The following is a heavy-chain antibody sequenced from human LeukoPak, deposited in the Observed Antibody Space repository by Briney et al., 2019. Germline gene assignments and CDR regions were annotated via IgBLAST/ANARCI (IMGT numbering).Heavy chain of an antibody. D-gene: IGHD6-13*01. Sequence: AGGSLRLSCAASGFTFSSYGMHWVRQAPGKGLEWVAVISYDGSNKYYADSVKGRFTISRDNSKNTLYLQMNSLRAEDTAVYYCAKDPRIAAAGLASYYFDYWGQGTLVTVSS. V-gene: IGHV3-30*18. CDR3: AKDPRIAAAGLASYYFDY. CDR1: GFTFSSYG. CDR2: ISYDGSNK. J-gene: IGHJ4*02.